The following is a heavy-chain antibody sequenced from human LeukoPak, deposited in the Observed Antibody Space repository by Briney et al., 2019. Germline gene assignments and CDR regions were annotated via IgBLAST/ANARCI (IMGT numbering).Heavy chain of an antibody. CDR2: ISSSSDYT. D-gene: IGHD1-26*01. CDR3: ARVKVGTTNRFDY. Sequence: HPGGSLRLSCAASGFTFSSYEMNWVRQAPGKGLECVSYISSSSDYTNYPDSVKGRFTISRDNAKNSLYLQMNSLRAEDTAVYYCARVKVGTTNRFDYWGQGTLVTVSS. V-gene: IGHV3-48*03. J-gene: IGHJ4*02. CDR1: GFTFSSYE.